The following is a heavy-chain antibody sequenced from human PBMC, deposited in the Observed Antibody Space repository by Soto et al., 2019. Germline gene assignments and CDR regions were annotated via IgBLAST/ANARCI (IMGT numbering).Heavy chain of an antibody. Sequence: QVQLVQSGAEVKKPGSSVKVSCKASGGTFSSYAISWVRQAPGQGLEWMGGIIPIFGTANYAQKFQGSVTITADESASTAYLELSSLRAEDTAVYYCARKSRYCSGGSCSCLPGIGYWGQGTLVTVSS. CDR1: GGTFSSYA. J-gene: IGHJ4*02. CDR3: ARKSRYCSGGSCSCLPGIGY. V-gene: IGHV1-69*12. D-gene: IGHD2-15*01. CDR2: IIPIFGTA.